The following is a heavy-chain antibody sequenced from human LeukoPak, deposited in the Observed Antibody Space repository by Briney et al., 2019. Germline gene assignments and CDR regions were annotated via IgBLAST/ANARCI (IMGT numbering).Heavy chain of an antibody. CDR1: GGSISSGDYY. CDR2: IYYSGST. CDR3: ARGVDSGDNNWFDP. V-gene: IGHV4-30-4*08. J-gene: IGHJ5*02. D-gene: IGHD1-26*01. Sequence: SETLSLTCTVSGGSISSGDYYWRWIRQPPGKGLEWIGYIYYSGSTYYNPSLKSRVTISVDTSKNQFSLKLSSVTAADTAVYYCARGVDSGDNNWFDPWGQGTLVTVSS.